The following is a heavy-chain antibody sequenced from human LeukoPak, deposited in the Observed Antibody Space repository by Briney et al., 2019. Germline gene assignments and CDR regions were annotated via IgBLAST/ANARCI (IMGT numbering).Heavy chain of an antibody. J-gene: IGHJ4*02. CDR2: IKEDGSAT. CDR3: ARDSPGYLAYDS. CDR1: GFTFSTYW. Sequence: GGSLRLSCAGSGFTFSTYWMTWVRQAPGKGPEWVANIKEDGSATYYVDSVKGRFTISRDNAKKSLYLQMNSLRAEDTAVYYCARDSPGYLAYDSWGQGTLVTVSS. V-gene: IGHV3-7*04. D-gene: IGHD1-1*01.